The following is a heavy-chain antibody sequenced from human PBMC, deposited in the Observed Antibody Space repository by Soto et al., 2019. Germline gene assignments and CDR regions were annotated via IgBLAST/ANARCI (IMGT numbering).Heavy chain of an antibody. CDR3: ARRTDAYKWADY. CDR1: GFTFSSYW. CDR2: IKTDGSNT. D-gene: IGHD1-1*01. J-gene: IGHJ4*02. Sequence: EVQLVESGGGLVQPGGSLRLSCAASGFTFSSYWMHWVRQAPGKGLVWVSRIKTDGSNTNYADSVKGRVTISRDNAKTTLFPQMNSLTAEDTAVYYCARRTDAYKWADYWGQGTLVTVS. V-gene: IGHV3-74*01.